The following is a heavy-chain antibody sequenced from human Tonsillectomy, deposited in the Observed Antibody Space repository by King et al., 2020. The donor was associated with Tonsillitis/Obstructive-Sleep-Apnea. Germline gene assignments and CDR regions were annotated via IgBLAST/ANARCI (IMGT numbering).Heavy chain of an antibody. CDR1: GDSMNNYY. CDR2: IYYTGSS. J-gene: IGHJ4*02. CDR3: ARVPSIRDCSSSSCSFDY. V-gene: IGHV4-59*01. D-gene: IGHD2-2*01. Sequence: QLQESGPGLVKPSETLSLSCSVSGDSMNNYYWSWVRQSPGRGLEWIAYIYYTGSSNYNPSLKGRVTISVDSSKNQFSLELSSVTAADTAVYFCARVPSIRDCSSSSCSFDYWGQGALVTVSS.